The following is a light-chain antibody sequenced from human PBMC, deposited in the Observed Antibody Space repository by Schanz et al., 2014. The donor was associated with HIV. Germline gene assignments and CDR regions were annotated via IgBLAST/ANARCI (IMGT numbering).Light chain of an antibody. J-gene: IGKJ1*01. Sequence: EVVMTQSPVTLSVSPGETVTLSCRASQSVGTNLAWYQQRPGQAPRLLIYGASTRAIGFPARFSGSGSGTEFTLTISSLQAEDCAVYYCQQYKKWPPWTFGQGTRVEI. CDR3: QQYKKWPPWT. CDR2: GAS. V-gene: IGKV3-15*01. CDR1: QSVGTN.